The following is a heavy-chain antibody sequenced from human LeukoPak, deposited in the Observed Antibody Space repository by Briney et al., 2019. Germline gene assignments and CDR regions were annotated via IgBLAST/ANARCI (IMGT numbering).Heavy chain of an antibody. CDR1: GGSFSGYY. CDR3: ARGKGPKRVIDTLGASMDV. Sequence: SETLFLTCAVYGGSFSGYYWSWIRQPPGKGLEWIGKINHSGSTNYNPSLKSRVTISVDTSKNQFSLKLSSVTAADTAVYYCARGKGPKRVIDTLGASMDVWGQGTTVTVSS. J-gene: IGHJ6*02. CDR2: INHSGST. V-gene: IGHV4-34*01. D-gene: IGHD3-10*01.